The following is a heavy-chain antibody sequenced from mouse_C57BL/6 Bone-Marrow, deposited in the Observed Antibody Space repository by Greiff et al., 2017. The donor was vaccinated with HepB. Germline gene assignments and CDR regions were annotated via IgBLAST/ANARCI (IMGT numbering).Heavy chain of an antibody. V-gene: IGHV1-81*01. J-gene: IGHJ4*01. CDR3: AIITTVVECY. CDR2: IYPRSGNT. Sequence: VQVVESGAELARPGASVKLSCKASGYTFTSYGISWVKQRTGQGLEWIGEIYPRSGNTYYNEKFKGKATLTADKSSSTAYMELRSLTSKDSAVYFCAIITTVVECYWGQGTSVTVSS. CDR1: GYTFTSYG. D-gene: IGHD1-1*01.